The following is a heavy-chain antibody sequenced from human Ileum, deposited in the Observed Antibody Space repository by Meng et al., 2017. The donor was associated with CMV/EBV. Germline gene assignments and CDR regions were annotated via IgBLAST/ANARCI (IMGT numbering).Heavy chain of an antibody. J-gene: IGHJ4*02. CDR2: ISSSSSYI. CDR3: ARGRGYGSGSYLVYFDY. Sequence: GGSLRPSCAASGFTFSSYSMNWVRQAPGKGLEWVSSISSSSSYIYYADSVKGRFTISRDNAKNSLYLQMNSLRAEDTAVYYCARGRGYGSGSYLVYFDYWGQGTRVTVSS. V-gene: IGHV3-21*01. D-gene: IGHD3-10*01. CDR1: GFTFSSYS.